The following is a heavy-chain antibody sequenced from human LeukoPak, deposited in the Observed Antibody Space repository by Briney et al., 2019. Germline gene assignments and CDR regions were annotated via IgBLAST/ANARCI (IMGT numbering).Heavy chain of an antibody. CDR2: ISSGGLTT. CDR1: GFIFSDFY. J-gene: IGHJ4*02. CDR3: ARVGRHMTMVTQPDY. D-gene: IGHD4/OR15-4a*01. V-gene: IGHV3-11*01. Sequence: GGSLRLSCAASGFIFSDFYMSWIRQAPGKGLEWVSYISSGGLTTHYADSVKGRFTISRDNAKTSLSLQMDSLRAEDTAVYFCARVGRHMTMVTQPDYWGQGTLVTVSS.